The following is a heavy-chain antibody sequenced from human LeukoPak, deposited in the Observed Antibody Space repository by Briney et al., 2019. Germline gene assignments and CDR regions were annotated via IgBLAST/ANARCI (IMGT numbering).Heavy chain of an antibody. CDR2: IWFDGSNK. CDR3: ASSAGALIDC. V-gene: IGHV3-33*08. CDR1: GFTFSNYD. D-gene: IGHD6-19*01. Sequence: PGGSLRLSCAASGFTFSNYDTHWVRQAPGKGLEWVAVIWFDGSNKFYADSVKGRFTISRDNSKNTLYLQMNSLRAEDTAVYYCASSAGALIDCWGQGTLVIVSS. J-gene: IGHJ4*02.